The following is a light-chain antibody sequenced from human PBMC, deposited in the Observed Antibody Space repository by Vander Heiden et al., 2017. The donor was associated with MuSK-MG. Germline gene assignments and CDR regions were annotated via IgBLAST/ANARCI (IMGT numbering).Light chain of an antibody. CDR1: QDISNY. V-gene: IGKV1-33*01. J-gene: IGKJ4*01. CDR2: DAS. Sequence: DIQMTQSPSSLSASVGDSVTITCQASQDISNYLNWYQQKPRKAPKLLIYDASNLETGVPSRFSGSGSRTDFTFTISSLQPEDIATYYCQQYDNLPLTFGGGTKVEI. CDR3: QQYDNLPLT.